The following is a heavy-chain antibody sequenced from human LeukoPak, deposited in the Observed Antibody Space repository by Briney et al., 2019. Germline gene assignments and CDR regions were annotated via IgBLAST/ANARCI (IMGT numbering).Heavy chain of an antibody. CDR1: GGSFSGYY. J-gene: IGHJ4*02. D-gene: IGHD2-2*01. CDR3: ARSGYCSSTSCYPIDY. Sequence: PSETLSLTCAVYGGSFSGYYWSWIRQPPGKGLEWIGEISHSGSTNYNPSLKSRVTISVDTSKNQFSLKLSSVTAADTAVYYCARSGYCSSTSCYPIDYWGQGTLVTVSS. CDR2: ISHSGST. V-gene: IGHV4-34*01.